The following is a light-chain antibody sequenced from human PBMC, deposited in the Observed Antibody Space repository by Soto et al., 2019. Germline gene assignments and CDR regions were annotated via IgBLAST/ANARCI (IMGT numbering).Light chain of an antibody. V-gene: IGKV1-12*01. CDR3: QQGNSFPLT. CDR1: QTITNW. J-gene: IGKJ4*01. CDR2: VAS. Sequence: DIQMTQAPSILSASVGDRVTITCRSSQTITNWLAWYQQKPGRAPELLIYVASSSQDGVPSRFSGSGYGTDFTLTISSLQPEDSATYYCQQGNSFPLTFGAGTKVDIK.